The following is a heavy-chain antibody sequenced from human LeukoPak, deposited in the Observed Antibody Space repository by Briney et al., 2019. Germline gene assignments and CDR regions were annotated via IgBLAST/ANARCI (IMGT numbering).Heavy chain of an antibody. D-gene: IGHD4-17*01. CDR3: AKDPGVDGDYGDY. CDR1: GFTFSSYG. J-gene: IGHJ4*02. CDR2: ISYDGSNK. Sequence: GGSLRLSCAASGFTFSSYGMHWVRQAPGKGLEWVAVISYDGSNKYYADSVKGRFTISRDNSENTLYLQMNSLRAEGTAVYYCAKDPGVDGDYGDYWGQGTLVTVSS. V-gene: IGHV3-30*18.